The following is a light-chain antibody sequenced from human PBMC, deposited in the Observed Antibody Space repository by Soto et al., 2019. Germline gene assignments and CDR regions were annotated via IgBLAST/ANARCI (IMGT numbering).Light chain of an antibody. CDR1: TGTVTSGHY. CDR3: LLSYSGPSI. J-gene: IGLJ7*01. V-gene: IGLV7-46*01. Sequence: QAVVTQEPSLTVSPGGTGTLTCGSSTGTVTSGHYPYWFQVKPGQAPRTLLYDINNKHSWTPARFSGSLLGGKAALTLSGAQPEDEADYYCLLSYSGPSIFGRGTQLTVL. CDR2: DIN.